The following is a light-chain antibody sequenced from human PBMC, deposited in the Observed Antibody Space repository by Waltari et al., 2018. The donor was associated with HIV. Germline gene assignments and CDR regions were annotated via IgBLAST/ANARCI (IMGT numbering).Light chain of an antibody. Sequence: QPELTQPPSVSGAPGQTVTISCTGSSSNIGAGYGVHWYQHLPGAAPKLRIYEINNRPSGGPDRFSGSKSGTSASRAITGLQVEDEGDYFCQSYDSSLSVIFGGGTKLTVL. CDR1: SSNIGAGYG. CDR3: QSYDSSLSVI. V-gene: IGLV1-40*01. J-gene: IGLJ2*01. CDR2: EIN.